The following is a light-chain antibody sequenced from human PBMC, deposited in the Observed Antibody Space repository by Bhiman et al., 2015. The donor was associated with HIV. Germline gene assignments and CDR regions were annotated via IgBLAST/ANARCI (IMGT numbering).Light chain of an antibody. CDR3: SSYTGSNTYV. Sequence: QSALTQPASVSGSPGQSITISCTGTNSDVGGYNYVSWFQQHPGKAPKLMIYDVTNRPSGVSNRFSGSKSGNTASLTISGLQAEDEAHYYCSSYTGSNTYVFATGTKVTV. CDR2: DVT. J-gene: IGLJ1*01. V-gene: IGLV2-14*03. CDR1: NSDVGGYNY.